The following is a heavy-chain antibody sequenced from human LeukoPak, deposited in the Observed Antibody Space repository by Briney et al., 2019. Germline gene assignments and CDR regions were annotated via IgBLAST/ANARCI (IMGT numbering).Heavy chain of an antibody. CDR1: GFTFSSYG. J-gene: IGHJ5*02. Sequence: GGSLRLSCAASGFTFSSYGMHWVCQVPGKGLAWVAVIWYDGSNKYYADSVKGRFTISRDNSKNTLYLQMNSLRAEDTAVYYCARDLGDIAADGTVGWFDPWGQGTLVTVSS. CDR3: ARDLGDIAADGTVGWFDP. V-gene: IGHV3-33*01. CDR2: IWYDGSNK. D-gene: IGHD6-13*01.